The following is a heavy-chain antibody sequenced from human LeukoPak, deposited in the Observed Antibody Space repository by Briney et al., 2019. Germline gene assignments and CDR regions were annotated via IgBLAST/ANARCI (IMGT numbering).Heavy chain of an antibody. CDR1: GFTFSSSA. V-gene: IGHV3-21*06. D-gene: IGHD1-26*01. CDR2: ISSNSYNI. CDR3: ARWLVGALKPGAFDV. J-gene: IGHJ3*01. Sequence: PGGSLRLSCAASGFTFSSSAMSWVRQAPGKGLEWVSSISSNSYNIYYADSVRGRFTISRDNAKNSLFLQMNSLRAEDTAVYYCARWLVGALKPGAFDVWGQGTAVTVSS.